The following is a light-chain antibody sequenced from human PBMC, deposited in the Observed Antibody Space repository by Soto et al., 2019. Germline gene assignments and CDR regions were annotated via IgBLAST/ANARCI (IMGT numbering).Light chain of an antibody. V-gene: IGLV2-8*01. CDR3: QSYDTSLGGYYV. Sequence: QSALTQPPSASGSPGQSVAISCTGTSSDVGGYNYVSWYQQHPGKAPKLMIYEVNKRPSGVPDRFSGSKSGNTASLTVSGLQAEDEADYYCQSYDTSLGGYYVFGTGTKLTVL. CDR1: SSDVGGYNY. CDR2: EVN. J-gene: IGLJ1*01.